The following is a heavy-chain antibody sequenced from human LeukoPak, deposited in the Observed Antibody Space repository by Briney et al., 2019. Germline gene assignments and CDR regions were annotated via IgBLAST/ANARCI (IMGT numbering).Heavy chain of an antibody. J-gene: IGHJ4*02. CDR2: IRYDGSRK. CDR1: GFIFSSYG. Sequence: PGGSLRLSCAASGFIFSSYGMHWVRQAPDKGLEWVAFIRYDGSRKYYADSVKGRFTISRDNSKNTLYLQMNSLRAEDTAMYYCASSSRYYFDYWGQGTLVTVSS. D-gene: IGHD2-2*01. V-gene: IGHV3-30*02. CDR3: ASSSRYYFDY.